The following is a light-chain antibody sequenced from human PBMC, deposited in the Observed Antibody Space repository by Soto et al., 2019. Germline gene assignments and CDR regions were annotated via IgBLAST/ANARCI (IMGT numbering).Light chain of an antibody. Sequence: QSALTQPASVSGSPGQSITISCTGTSSDVGGYNYVSWYQQHPGKAPKLMIYEVYNRPSGVSSRFSGSRSGNTASLTISGLQAEDEADYYCSSYTSSSTLVFGGGTQLTV. J-gene: IGLJ2*01. CDR3: SSYTSSSTLV. V-gene: IGLV2-14*01. CDR1: SSDVGGYNY. CDR2: EVY.